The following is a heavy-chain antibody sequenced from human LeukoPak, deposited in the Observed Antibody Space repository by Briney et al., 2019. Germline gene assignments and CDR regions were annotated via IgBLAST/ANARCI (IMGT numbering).Heavy chain of an antibody. J-gene: IGHJ3*02. CDR3: ARGFHYYDSSGFQTGDAFDI. CDR2: ISGRGGST. CDR1: GFTFSSYA. Sequence: GGSLRLSCAASGFTFSSYAMSWVRQAPGKGLEGVSAISGRGGSTYYADSVKGRFTISRDNSKNTLFLQMNSLRAEDTALYYCARGFHYYDSSGFQTGDAFDIWDQGTMVTVSS. D-gene: IGHD3-22*01. V-gene: IGHV3-23*01.